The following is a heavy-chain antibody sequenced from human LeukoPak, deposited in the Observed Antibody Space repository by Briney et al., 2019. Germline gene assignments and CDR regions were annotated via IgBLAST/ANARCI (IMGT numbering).Heavy chain of an antibody. V-gene: IGHV3-23*01. CDR2: ISNNGGYT. CDR1: GFNFGDHW. J-gene: IGHJ4*02. D-gene: IGHD2-15*01. CDR3: AKQLGYCSDGSCYFPY. Sequence: GGSLRLSCAAAGFNFGDHWMNWVRQAPGKGLEWVSAISNNGGYTYYADSVQGRFTISRDNSKSTLCLQMNSLRAEDTAVYYCAKQLGYCSDGSCYFPYWGQGTLVAVSS.